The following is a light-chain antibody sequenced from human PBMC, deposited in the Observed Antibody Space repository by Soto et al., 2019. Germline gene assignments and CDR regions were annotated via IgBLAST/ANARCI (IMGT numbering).Light chain of an antibody. CDR1: QSISSW. CDR3: QQYGSSGT. V-gene: IGKV1-5*01. J-gene: IGKJ1*01. Sequence: GDRVTITCRASQSISSWLAWYQQKPGKAPRLLIHDASSLESGVPARFSGSGSGTEFTLSISSLQPEDFAVYYCQQYGSSGTFGQGTKVDIK. CDR2: DAS.